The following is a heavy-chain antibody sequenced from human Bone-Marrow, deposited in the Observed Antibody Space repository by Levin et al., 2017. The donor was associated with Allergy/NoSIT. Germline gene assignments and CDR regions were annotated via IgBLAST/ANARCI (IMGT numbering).Heavy chain of an antibody. Sequence: GESLKIPCAASGVTVSSKYMSWVRQAPGKGLEWVSVIHRSGNTYYADSVKGRFTISRDNSKNTLFLQMNSLRSEDTAVYYCATSAVAGPVDYYYMDVWGQGTTVTVSS. D-gene: IGHD6-19*01. V-gene: IGHV3-66*02. CDR2: IHRSGNT. J-gene: IGHJ6*03. CDR1: GVTVSSKY. CDR3: ATSAVAGPVDYYYMDV.